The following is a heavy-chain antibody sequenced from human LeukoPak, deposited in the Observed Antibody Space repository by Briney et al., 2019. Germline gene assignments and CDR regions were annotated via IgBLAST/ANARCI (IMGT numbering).Heavy chain of an antibody. CDR2: ISYDGSNK. CDR3: ARDRAYYDFWSGEDV. CDR1: GFTFSSYA. D-gene: IGHD3-3*01. J-gene: IGHJ6*04. Sequence: GGSLRLSCAASGFTFSSYAVHWVRQGPGKGLEWVAVISYDGSNKYYADSVKGRFTISRDNSKNTLYLQMNSLRAEDTAIYYCARDRAYYDFWSGEDVWGKGTTVTVSS. V-gene: IGHV3-30*04.